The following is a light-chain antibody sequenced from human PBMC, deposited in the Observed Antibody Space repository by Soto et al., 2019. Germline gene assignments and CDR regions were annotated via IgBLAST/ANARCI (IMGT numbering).Light chain of an antibody. CDR1: QGINNY. Sequence: DIQMTQSPSTLSASVGDRVTITCRASQGINNYLAWYQLKPGRAPKVLIYDASSLQGGVPSRFSGSRSGTEFTLTISSGQPDDFATYYCQQYNDYALYSFGQGTRLEIK. CDR3: QQYNDYALYS. V-gene: IGKV1-5*01. J-gene: IGKJ2*03. CDR2: DAS.